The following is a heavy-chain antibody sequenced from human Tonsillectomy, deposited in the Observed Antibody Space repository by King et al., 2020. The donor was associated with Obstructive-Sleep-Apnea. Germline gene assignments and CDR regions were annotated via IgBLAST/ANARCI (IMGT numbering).Heavy chain of an antibody. CDR3: ATSDGGAYRSEDPRRHYAYLLDY. Sequence: QLVQSGAEVKKPGASVKVSCKVSGYTLTELSMHWVRQAPGKGLEWMGGFDPEDGETIYAQKFQGRVTMTEDTSTDTAYMELSSLRSEDTAVYYCATSDGGAYRSEDPRRHYAYLLDYWGQGTLVTVSS. J-gene: IGHJ4*02. V-gene: IGHV1-24*01. CDR1: GYTLTELS. D-gene: IGHD3-16*01. CDR2: FDPEDGET.